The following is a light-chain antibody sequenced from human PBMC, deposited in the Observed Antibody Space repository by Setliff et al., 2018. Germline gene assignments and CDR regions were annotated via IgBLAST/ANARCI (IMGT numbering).Light chain of an antibody. V-gene: IGLV2-18*02. J-gene: IGLJ1*01. Sequence: QSALTQPPSVSGSPGQSVTISCTGTYSDIGGHYRVSWYQQPPGAAPKLIIYEVFHRPSGVPVRFSGSKSGTTASLTISGLQAEDEADYFCGSYASSSIPYVFGSGTKVTVL. CDR1: YSDIGGHYR. CDR2: EVF. CDR3: GSYASSSIPYV.